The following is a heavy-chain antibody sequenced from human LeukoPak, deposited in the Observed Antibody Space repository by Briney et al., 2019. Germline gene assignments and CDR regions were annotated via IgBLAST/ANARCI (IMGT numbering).Heavy chain of an antibody. D-gene: IGHD3-22*01. V-gene: IGHV4-59*01. J-gene: IGHJ6*03. CDR3: ARGPSSYYYDSSGYPSYYYYYYMDV. CDR2: IYYSGST. Sequence: PSETLSLTCTVSGGSMRSYYWSWIRQSPGKGLEWIGYIYYSGSTNYNPSLKSRVTISVDTSKNQFSLKLSSVTAADTAVYYCARGPSSYYYDSSGYPSYYYYYYMDVWGKGTTVTISS. CDR1: GGSMRSYY.